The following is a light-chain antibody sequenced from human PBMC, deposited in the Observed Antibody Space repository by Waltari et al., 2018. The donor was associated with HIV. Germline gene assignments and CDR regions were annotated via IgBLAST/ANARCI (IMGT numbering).Light chain of an antibody. Sequence: QSALTQPPSASGSPGQSVTISCTGTSTDVGGYNYVSWYQQHPGKAPKLMIYEGSKRPSGVSNRFSGSKSGNTASLTISGLQAEDEADYYCCSYAGSSPYVFGTGTKVTVL. CDR2: EGS. V-gene: IGLV2-23*01. CDR3: CSYAGSSPYV. J-gene: IGLJ1*01. CDR1: STDVGGYNY.